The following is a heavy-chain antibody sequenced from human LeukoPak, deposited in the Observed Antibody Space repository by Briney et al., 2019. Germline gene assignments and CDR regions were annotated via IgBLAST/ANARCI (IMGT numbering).Heavy chain of an antibody. CDR3: AREPSRRTALGAFDI. CDR1: GFTFSSYA. CDR2: IKEDGSEK. J-gene: IGHJ3*02. V-gene: IGHV3-7*01. D-gene: IGHD1-14*01. Sequence: GGSLRLSCAASGFTFSSYAMSWVRQAPGKGLEWVANIKEDGSEKYYVDSVKGRFTISRDNAKNSLYLQMNSLRAEDTAVYYCAREPSRRTALGAFDIWGQGTMVTVSS.